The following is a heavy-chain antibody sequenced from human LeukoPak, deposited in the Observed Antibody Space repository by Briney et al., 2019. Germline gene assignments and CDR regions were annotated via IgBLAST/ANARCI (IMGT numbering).Heavy chain of an antibody. V-gene: IGHV3-23*01. Sequence: GRSLRLSCAASGFTFSSYAMSWVRQAPGKGLEWVSAISGSGGSTYYADSVKGRFTISRDNSKNTLYLQMNSLRAEDTAVYYCAKGAVYGYDFWSGYSHYFDYWGQGTLVTVSS. CDR2: ISGSGGST. CDR3: AKGAVYGYDFWSGYSHYFDY. J-gene: IGHJ4*02. CDR1: GFTFSSYA. D-gene: IGHD3-3*01.